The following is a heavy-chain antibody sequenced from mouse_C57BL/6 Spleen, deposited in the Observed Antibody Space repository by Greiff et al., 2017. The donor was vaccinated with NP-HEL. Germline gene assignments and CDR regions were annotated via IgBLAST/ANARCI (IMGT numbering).Heavy chain of an antibody. V-gene: IGHV5-9*04. D-gene: IGHD1-1*01. CDR3: ARSGSLDY. J-gene: IGHJ2*01. CDR2: ISGGGGNT. CDR1: GFTFSSYT. Sequence: EVKLMESGGGLVKPGGSLKLSCAASGFTFSSYTMSWVRQTPEKRLEWVATISGGGGNTYYPDSVKGRFTISRDNAKNTLYLQMSSLRSEDTAGDYCARSGSLDYWGQGTTLTVSS.